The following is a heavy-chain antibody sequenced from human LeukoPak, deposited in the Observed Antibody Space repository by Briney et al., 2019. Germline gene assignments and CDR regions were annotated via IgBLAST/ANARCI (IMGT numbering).Heavy chain of an antibody. CDR2: IYYSGST. CDR1: GGSISSYY. CDR3: ASHGSGSYQIDY. J-gene: IGHJ4*02. Sequence: SGTLSLTCTVSGGSISSYYWSWIRQPPGKGLEWIGYIYYSGSTNYNPSLKSRVTISVDTSKNQFSLKLSSVTAADTAVYYCASHGSGSYQIDYWGQGTLVTVSS. D-gene: IGHD3-10*01. V-gene: IGHV4-59*12.